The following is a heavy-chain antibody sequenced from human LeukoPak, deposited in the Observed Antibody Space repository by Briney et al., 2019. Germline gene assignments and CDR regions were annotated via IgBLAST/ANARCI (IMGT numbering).Heavy chain of an antibody. D-gene: IGHD1-7*01. V-gene: IGHV4-38-2*01. J-gene: IGHJ4*02. CDR1: RYSISSGYH. CDR2: IYRSGSA. CDR3: ARVNYILDY. Sequence: PSETLSLTCAVSRYSISSGYHWAWIRQPPGKGLEWIGSIYRSGSAYYNPSLKSRVTISVDTSKNQFSLRVTSVTAADTAVYYCARVNYILDYWGRGTLVTVSS.